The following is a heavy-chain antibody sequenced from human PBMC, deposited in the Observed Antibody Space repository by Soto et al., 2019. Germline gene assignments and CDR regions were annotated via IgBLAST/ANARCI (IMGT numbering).Heavy chain of an antibody. V-gene: IGHV3-53*01. D-gene: IGHD3-22*01. CDR2: IYSDGST. J-gene: IGHJ3*01. Sequence: PGGSLRLSCAPSGFTVSNNYMNWVRQAPGKRLEWVSIIYSDGSTYYADYVKGRFTISRDNSKNTLYLQTDSLRAEDTAVYFCARGLKIRHDAFDLWGPGTMVTVSS. CDR1: GFTVSNNY. CDR3: ARGLKIRHDAFDL.